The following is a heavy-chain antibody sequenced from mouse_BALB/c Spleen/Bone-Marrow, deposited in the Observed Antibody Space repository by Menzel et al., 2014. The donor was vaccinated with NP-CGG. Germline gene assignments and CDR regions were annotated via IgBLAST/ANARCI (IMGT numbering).Heavy chain of an antibody. Sequence: VPLQQSGAELVKPGASVKLSCTGSGFNIKDTYMHWVKQRPEQGLEWIGRIDPANGNTKYDPKFQGKATITADTSSNTAYLQLSSLTSEDTAVYYCASYYRYSFDYWGQGTPLTVSS. CDR3: ASYYRYSFDY. CDR2: IDPANGNT. V-gene: IGHV14-3*02. D-gene: IGHD2-14*01. J-gene: IGHJ2*01. CDR1: GFNIKDTY.